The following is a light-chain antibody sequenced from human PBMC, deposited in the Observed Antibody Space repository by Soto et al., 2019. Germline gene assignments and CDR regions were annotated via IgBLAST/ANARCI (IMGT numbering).Light chain of an antibody. CDR1: RCIRCR. Sequence: GDRGTITCRRTRCIRCRLAWYQQKPGKSPKLLLFAASTLVGGVPSRFSGRGSGTEFTLNISSLQADDVVTYYCKHSKSLSEAFGQGTKVDIK. CDR2: AAS. CDR3: KHSKSLSEA. J-gene: IGKJ1*01. V-gene: IGKV1-5*01.